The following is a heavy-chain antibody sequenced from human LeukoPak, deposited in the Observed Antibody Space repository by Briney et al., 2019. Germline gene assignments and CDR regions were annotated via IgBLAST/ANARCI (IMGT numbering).Heavy chain of an antibody. CDR2: IDKKDNLYAT. V-gene: IGHV3-73*01. D-gene: IGHD2-15*01. J-gene: IGHJ5*02. CDR3: TRDRGTYNWFDP. Sequence: GGSLKLSCAASGFTFSGSAVHWVRQSSGKGLEWVGHIDKKDNLYATAYVESVKGRFTISRDDSKDTAFLHMDSLKTEDTALYYCTRDRGTYNWFDPWGQGTLVTVSS. CDR1: GFTFSGSA.